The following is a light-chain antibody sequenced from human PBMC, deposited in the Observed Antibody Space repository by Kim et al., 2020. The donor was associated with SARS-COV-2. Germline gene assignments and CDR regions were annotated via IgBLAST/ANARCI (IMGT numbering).Light chain of an antibody. CDR2: GAS. Sequence: EIVLTQSPGTLSLSPGERATLSCRASQSVSSDYLAWYQQKPGQGPRLLIYGASSRATDIPDRFSGSGSGTDFTLTINRLEPEDFAVYYCQQYGSPLYTFGQGTKLEIK. J-gene: IGKJ2*01. V-gene: IGKV3-20*01. CDR1: QSVSSDY. CDR3: QQYGSPLYT.